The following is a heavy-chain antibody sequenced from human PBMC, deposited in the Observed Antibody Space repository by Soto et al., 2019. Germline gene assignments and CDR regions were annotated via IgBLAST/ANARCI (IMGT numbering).Heavy chain of an antibody. CDR3: AKSLTVQVLYYFEP. Sequence: PGGSLRLSCAASGFTFSNYAMVLVRQAPGKGLEWVSAIARAGDLIRYADSVKGRFTISRDNSNNTLYLQMSSLRAEDTAIYFCAKSLTVQVLYYFEPWGAGTQVTVSS. V-gene: IGHV3-23*01. D-gene: IGHD2-2*02. J-gene: IGHJ5*02. CDR2: IARAGDLI. CDR1: GFTFSNYA.